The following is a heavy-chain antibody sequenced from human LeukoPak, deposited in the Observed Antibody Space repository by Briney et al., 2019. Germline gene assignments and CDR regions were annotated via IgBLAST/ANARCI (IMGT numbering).Heavy chain of an antibody. V-gene: IGHV4-34*01. J-gene: IGHJ5*02. CDR1: GGSFSGYY. Sequence: SETRSLTGAVYGGSFSGYYWSWIRQPPGKGLEWIGEINHGGSTNYNPSPKSRVTISVDTSKNQFSLKLSAVTAADTAVYYCARGRHIVVVTAIWGWFDPWGQGTLVTVSS. CDR3: ARGRHIVVVTAIWGWFDP. D-gene: IGHD2-21*02. CDR2: INHGGST.